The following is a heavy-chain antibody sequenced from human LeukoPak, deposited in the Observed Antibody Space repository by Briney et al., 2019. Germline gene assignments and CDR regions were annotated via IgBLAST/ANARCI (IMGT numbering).Heavy chain of an antibody. CDR3: ARGYSYDSSGIDS. CDR2: IKYDGSAT. V-gene: IGHV3-7*03. D-gene: IGHD3-22*01. Sequence: GGSLRLSCVASEFTFSSYWMSWVRQAPGKGLEWVADIKYDGSATYYVDSVKGRFAISRDNAKNSLYLQMNSLRAGDTALYYCARGYSYDSSGIDSWGQGTLVTVSS. CDR1: EFTFSSYW. J-gene: IGHJ4*02.